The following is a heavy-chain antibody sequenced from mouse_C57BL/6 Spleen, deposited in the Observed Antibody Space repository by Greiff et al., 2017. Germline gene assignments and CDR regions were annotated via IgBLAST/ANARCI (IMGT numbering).Heavy chain of an antibody. J-gene: IGHJ4*01. CDR3: AREWLLEGYYARDY. D-gene: IGHD2-3*01. CDR1: GFTFSDYG. Sequence: VQLQQSGGGLVKPGGSLKLSCAASGFTFSDYGMHWVRQAPGKGLEWVAYISSGSSTIYYADTVKGRFTISRDNAKNTLFLQMTSLRSEDTAMYYCAREWLLEGYYARDYWGQGTSVTVSS. V-gene: IGHV5-17*01. CDR2: ISSGSSTI.